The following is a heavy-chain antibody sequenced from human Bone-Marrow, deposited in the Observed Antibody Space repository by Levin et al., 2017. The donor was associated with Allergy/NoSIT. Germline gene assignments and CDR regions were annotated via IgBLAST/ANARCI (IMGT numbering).Heavy chain of an antibody. D-gene: IGHD6-19*01. Sequence: GESLKISCAASGFTFSSYGMHWVRQAPGKGLEWVAVISYDGSNKYYADSVKGRFTISRDNSKNTLYLQMNSLRAEDTAVYYCAGQWRGPIWFDPWGQGTLVTVSS. J-gene: IGHJ5*02. CDR3: AGQWRGPIWFDP. V-gene: IGHV3-30*03. CDR1: GFTFSSYG. CDR2: ISYDGSNK.